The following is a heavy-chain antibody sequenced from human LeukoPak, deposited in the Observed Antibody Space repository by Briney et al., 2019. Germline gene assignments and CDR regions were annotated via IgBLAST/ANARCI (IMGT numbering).Heavy chain of an antibody. CDR2: INHSGST. CDR1: RGSFSSRPYY. J-gene: IGHJ4*02. CDR3: AGGIVGATIYFDY. Sequence: SETLSLTCTVSRGSFSSRPYYWSWIRQPPGKGLEWIGEINHSGSTNYNPSLKSRVTISVDTSKNQFSLKLSSVTAADTAVYYCAGGIVGATIYFDYWGQGTLVTVSS. D-gene: IGHD1-26*01. V-gene: IGHV4-39*07.